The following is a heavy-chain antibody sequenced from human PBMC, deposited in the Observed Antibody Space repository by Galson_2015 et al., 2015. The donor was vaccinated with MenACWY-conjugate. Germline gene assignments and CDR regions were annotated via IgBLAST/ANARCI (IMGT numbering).Heavy chain of an antibody. J-gene: IGHJ4*02. V-gene: IGHV3-23*01. CDR3: AKDLVKNYAVLTGYFSD. D-gene: IGHD2-15*01. CDR1: GFPFSSYA. CDR2: ISDSGRTT. Sequence: SLRLSCAVSGFPFSSYAMTWVRQAPGKGLEWVSTISDSGRTTYYADSVQGRFLISRDNSKNKVFLQMNSLRAEDAAAYYCAKDLVKNYAVLTGYFSDWGQGALVTVSS.